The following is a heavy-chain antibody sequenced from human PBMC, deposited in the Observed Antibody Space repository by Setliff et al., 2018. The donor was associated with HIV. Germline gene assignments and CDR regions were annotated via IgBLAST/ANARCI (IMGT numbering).Heavy chain of an antibody. Sequence: ASVKVSCKASGYTFTGYYMHWVRQAPGQGLEWMGWINPNSGGTNYAQKFQGRVTMTGDTSISTAYMELSRLRSDDTAVYYCARGIVVVNYMDVWGKGTTVTVSS. V-gene: IGHV1-2*02. D-gene: IGHD2-15*01. J-gene: IGHJ6*03. CDR1: GYTFTGYY. CDR3: ARGIVVVNYMDV. CDR2: INPNSGGT.